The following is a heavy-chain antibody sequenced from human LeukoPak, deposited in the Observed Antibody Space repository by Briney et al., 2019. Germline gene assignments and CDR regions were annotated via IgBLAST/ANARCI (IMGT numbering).Heavy chain of an antibody. CDR3: ARHVDTALIGAFHI. D-gene: IGHD5-18*01. Sequence: PSETLSLTCTVSGGSISSYYWSWIRQPPGKGLEWIGYVTYTGSKYNPSLKSRVTISTDRSKKEVSLRLSSVTAADTAMYFCARHVDTALIGAFHIWGQGTMVTVS. J-gene: IGHJ3*02. V-gene: IGHV4-59*08. CDR1: GGSISSYY. CDR2: VTYTGS.